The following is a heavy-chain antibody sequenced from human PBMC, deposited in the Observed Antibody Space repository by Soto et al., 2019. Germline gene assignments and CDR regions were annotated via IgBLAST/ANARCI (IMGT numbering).Heavy chain of an antibody. CDR2: IYYSGST. CDR1: GGSMSSGGYY. CDR3: ARGVLH. D-gene: IGHD3-16*01. Sequence: QVQLQESGPGLVKPSQTLSLTCTVSGGSMSSGGYYWSWIRHHPGKGLEWIGSIYYSGSTYYNPSIKSRVTLSVDPSQNQLSLKLSYVTAADTAVYYCARGVLHWGQGTLVTVSS. J-gene: IGHJ4*02. V-gene: IGHV4-31*03.